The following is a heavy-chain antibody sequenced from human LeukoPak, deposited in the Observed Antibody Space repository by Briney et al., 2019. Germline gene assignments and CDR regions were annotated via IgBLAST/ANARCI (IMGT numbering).Heavy chain of an antibody. CDR1: GHSTTKGYY. D-gene: IGHD2-15*01. CDR3: ARVLSVPYLLYS. V-gene: IGHV4-38-2*01. CDR2: FFQSHKS. J-gene: IGHJ4*02. Sequence: SETLSLTCAISGHSTTKGYYWAWFRQSAGKGLEWIATFFQSHKSFYNASLESRVTMSLDTSKSQFSLNLTSVTAADTAVYYCARVLSVPYLLYSWGRGTQVTVSS.